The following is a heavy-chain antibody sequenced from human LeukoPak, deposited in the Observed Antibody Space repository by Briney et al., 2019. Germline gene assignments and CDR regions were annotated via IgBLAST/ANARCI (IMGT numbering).Heavy chain of an antibody. Sequence: GGSLRLSCAASGFTFTSYAMCWVRQAPGKGLQWVSSITSSGDNTYYADSVKGRFTISRDNTKNTLHLQVNSLRAEDTAVYYCVRGSRGNYDTWGQGTLATVSS. D-gene: IGHD3-22*01. V-gene: IGHV3-23*01. CDR3: VRGSRGNYDT. CDR2: ITSSGDNT. CDR1: GFTFTSYA. J-gene: IGHJ5*02.